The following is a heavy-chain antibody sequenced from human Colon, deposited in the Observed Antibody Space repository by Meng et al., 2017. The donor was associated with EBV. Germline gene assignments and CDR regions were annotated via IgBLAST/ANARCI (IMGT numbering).Heavy chain of an antibody. Sequence: VHLQHWGAGVFKPSETLSLTCAGFGGSFSGNFWTWIRQSPGEGLEWIGEIHHSGSTKYNPSLKNRVSISLDTSKKQFSLQLTSVTAADTAVYFCARDPAQEDFDTSGYMYDSWGPGTLVTVSS. V-gene: IGHV4-34*02. CDR1: GGSFSGNF. CDR3: ARDPAQEDFDTSGYMYDS. CDR2: IHHSGST. J-gene: IGHJ5*01. D-gene: IGHD3-22*01.